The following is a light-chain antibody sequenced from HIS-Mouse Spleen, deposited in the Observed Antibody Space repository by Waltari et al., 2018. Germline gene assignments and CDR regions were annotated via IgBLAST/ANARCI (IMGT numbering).Light chain of an antibody. J-gene: IGLJ3*02. CDR1: NSTVGRYDN. V-gene: IGLV2-14*01. CDR3: SSYTSSSTLLV. Sequence: QSARTQTAPVAGSPGQSITTTFTGTNSTVGRYDNVAWYQQHPGNAPKLLIYEVSNRPSGVSNRFSGSKSGNTASLTISGLQAEDEADYYCSSYTSSSTLLVFGGGTKLTVL. CDR2: EVS.